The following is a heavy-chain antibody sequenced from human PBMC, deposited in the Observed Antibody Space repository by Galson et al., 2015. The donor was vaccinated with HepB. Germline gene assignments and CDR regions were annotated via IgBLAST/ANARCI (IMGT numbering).Heavy chain of an antibody. D-gene: IGHD3-10*01. CDR2: INAGNGNT. CDR3: AREELWFGELSLDY. Sequence: QSGAEVKKPGASVKVSCKASGYIFTSYGISWVRQAPGQGLEWMGWINAGNGNTKYSQKFQGRVTITRDTSASTAYMELSSLRSEDTAVYYCAREELWFGELSLDYWGQGTLVTVSS. J-gene: IGHJ4*02. CDR1: GYIFTSYG. V-gene: IGHV1-18*04.